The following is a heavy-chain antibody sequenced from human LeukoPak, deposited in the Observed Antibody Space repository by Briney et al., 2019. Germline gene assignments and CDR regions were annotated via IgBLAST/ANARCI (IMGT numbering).Heavy chain of an antibody. CDR3: AREGLYDAFDI. V-gene: IGHV3-21*01. CDR2: ISSSSSYI. Sequence: GGSLRLSCVASGFTFNNAWMNWVRQAPGKGLEWVSSISSSSSYIYYADSVKGRFTISRNNAKNSLYLQMNSLRAEDTAVYYCAREGLYDAFDIWGQGTMVTVSS. CDR1: GFTFNNAW. J-gene: IGHJ3*02.